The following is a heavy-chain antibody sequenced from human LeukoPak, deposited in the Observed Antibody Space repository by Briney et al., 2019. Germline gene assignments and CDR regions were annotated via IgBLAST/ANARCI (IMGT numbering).Heavy chain of an antibody. CDR3: ARDPGEGGSYPLVDY. Sequence: QPGGSLRLSCVASGFTFSSYAMHWVRQAPGKGLEWVAVISYDGSNKYYADSVKGRFTISRDNSKNTLYLQMNSLRGDDTAVYYCARDPGEGGSYPLVDYWGQGTLVTVSS. J-gene: IGHJ4*02. CDR1: GFTFSSYA. V-gene: IGHV3-30-3*01. D-gene: IGHD1-26*01. CDR2: ISYDGSNK.